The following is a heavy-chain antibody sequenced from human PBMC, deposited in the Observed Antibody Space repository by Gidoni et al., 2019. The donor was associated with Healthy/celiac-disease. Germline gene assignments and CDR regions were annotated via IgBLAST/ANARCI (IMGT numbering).Heavy chain of an antibody. Sequence: QVQLQQSGAGLLKPSETLSLPCAVYGGSFSGYYWSWIRQPPGKGLEWIGEINHSGSTNYNPALKSRVTISVDTSKNQFCLKLSSVTAADTAVYYGARGQAVGRGVFDYGGQGTLVTVSS. CDR2: INHSGST. D-gene: IGHD3-10*01. CDR3: ARGQAVGRGVFDY. V-gene: IGHV4-34*01. CDR1: GGSFSGYY. J-gene: IGHJ4*02.